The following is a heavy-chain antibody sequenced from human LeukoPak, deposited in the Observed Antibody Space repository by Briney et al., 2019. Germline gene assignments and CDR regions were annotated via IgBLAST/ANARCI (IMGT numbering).Heavy chain of an antibody. CDR2: INPSGGST. Sequence: GASVKVSCKASGYTFTSYYMHWVRQAPGQGLEWMGIINPSGGSTSYAQKFQGRVTMTRDTSTSTVYMELSSLRSEDTAVYYCAIALDIVVVPAATPTSYYYYGMDVWAKGPRSPSP. CDR3: AIALDIVVVPAATPTSYYYYGMDV. D-gene: IGHD2-2*01. J-gene: IGHJ6*02. V-gene: IGHV1-46*01. CDR1: GYTFTSYY.